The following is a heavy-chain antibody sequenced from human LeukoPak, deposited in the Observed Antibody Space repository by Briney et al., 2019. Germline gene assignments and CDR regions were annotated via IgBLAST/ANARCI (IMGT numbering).Heavy chain of an antibody. D-gene: IGHD2-21*02. Sequence: PGGSLRLSCAASGFTFSSYSMNWVRQAPGKGLEWVSSISSSSSYIYYADSVKGRFTISRDNAKNSLYLQMNSLRAEDTAVYYCAREMTRRYNWFDPWGQGTLVTVSS. J-gene: IGHJ5*02. V-gene: IGHV3-21*01. CDR3: AREMTRRYNWFDP. CDR2: ISSSSSYI. CDR1: GFTFSSYS.